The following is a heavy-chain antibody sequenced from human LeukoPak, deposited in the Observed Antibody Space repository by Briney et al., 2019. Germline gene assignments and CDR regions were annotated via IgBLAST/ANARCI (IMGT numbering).Heavy chain of an antibody. V-gene: IGHV3-30*02. CDR3: AKSFGPVIAAAGTGAD. CDR2: IRYDGSNK. CDR1: GFTFSSYG. J-gene: IGHJ4*02. Sequence: GGSLRLSCAASGFTFSSYGMHWVRQAPGRGLEWVAFIRYDGSNKYYADSVKGRFTISRDNSKNTLYLQMNSLRAEDTAVYYCAKSFGPVIAAAGTGADWGQGILVTVSS. D-gene: IGHD6-13*01.